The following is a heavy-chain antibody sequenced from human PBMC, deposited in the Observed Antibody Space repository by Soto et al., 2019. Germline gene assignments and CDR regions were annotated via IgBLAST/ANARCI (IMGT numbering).Heavy chain of an antibody. J-gene: IGHJ4*02. V-gene: IGHV3-33*01. D-gene: IGHD3-10*01. CDR2: IWYDGSNK. CDR1: GFTFSSYG. Sequence: QVQLVESGGGVVQPGRSLRLSCAASGFTFSSYGMHWVRQAPGKGLEWVAVIWYDGSNKYYADSVKGRFTISRDNSKNTLYLQMNSLRAEDTAVYYCASDGHGTNVLLYYWGQGTLVTVSS. CDR3: ASDGHGTNVLLYY.